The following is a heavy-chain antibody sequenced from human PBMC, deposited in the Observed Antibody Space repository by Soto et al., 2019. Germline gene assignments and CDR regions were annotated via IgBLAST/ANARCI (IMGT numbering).Heavy chain of an antibody. CDR1: GFTFSSYG. CDR2: ISYDGSSK. V-gene: IGHV3-30*18. J-gene: IGHJ4*02. Sequence: GGSLRLSCAASGFTFSSYGMHWVRQAPGKGLEWVAVISYDGSSKYYADSVKGRFTISRDNSKNTLYLQMNSLRAEDTAVYYCAKLWGTSTYDSSGYPIDYWGQGTLVTVSS. CDR3: AKLWGTSTYDSSGYPIDY. D-gene: IGHD3-22*01.